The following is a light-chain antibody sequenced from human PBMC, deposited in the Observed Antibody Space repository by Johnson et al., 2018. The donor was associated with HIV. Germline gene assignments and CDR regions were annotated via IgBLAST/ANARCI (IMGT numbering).Light chain of an antibody. Sequence: QSVLTQPPSASGTPGQRVTISCSGSSSNIVINTVNWYQQLPGTAPKLLIYENNKRPSGIPDRFSGSKSGTSATLGITGLQTGDEADYYCATWDRSLTIGGVFGTVTKVTVL. V-gene: IGLV1-51*02. CDR3: ATWDRSLTIGGV. CDR1: SSNIVINT. CDR2: ENN. J-gene: IGLJ1*01.